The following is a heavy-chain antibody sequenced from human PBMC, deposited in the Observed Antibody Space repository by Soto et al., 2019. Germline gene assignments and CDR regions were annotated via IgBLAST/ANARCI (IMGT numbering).Heavy chain of an antibody. CDR2: LDPDNDET. Sequence: ASVKGSCKVSGYSLTELSMHWARQASGKGLEWMGGLDPDNDETIYAQKFQGRVTMTEDTSADTAYMELSSLRSEDTAVYYCATAVGLIGSKTAFDIWGQGTKVTV. J-gene: IGHJ3*02. V-gene: IGHV1-24*01. D-gene: IGHD1-26*01. CDR1: GYSLTELS. CDR3: ATAVGLIGSKTAFDI.